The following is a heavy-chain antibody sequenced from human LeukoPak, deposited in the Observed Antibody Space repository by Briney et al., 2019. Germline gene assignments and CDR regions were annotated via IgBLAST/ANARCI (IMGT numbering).Heavy chain of an antibody. CDR1: GGSFSSYY. CDR2: IYTSGST. J-gene: IGHJ5*02. CDR3: ARDQGSSWYWFDP. V-gene: IGHV4-4*07. D-gene: IGHD6-13*01. Sequence: PSETLSLTCAVYGGSFSSYYWSWIRQPAGKGLEWIGRIYTSGSTNYNPSLKSRVTMSVDTSKNQFSLKLSSVTAADTAVYYCARDQGSSWYWFDPWGQGTLVTVSS.